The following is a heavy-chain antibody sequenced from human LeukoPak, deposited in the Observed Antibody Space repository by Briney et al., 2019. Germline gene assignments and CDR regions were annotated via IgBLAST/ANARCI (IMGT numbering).Heavy chain of an antibody. CDR1: GFTFSIYW. CDR2: ISSDGSST. V-gene: IGHV3-74*01. D-gene: IGHD4-17*01. Sequence: GGSLRLPCAASGFTFSIYWMHWVRQAPGKGLVWLSRISSDGSSTNYADSVKGRFTISRDNAKNTLYLQMNSLRAEDTAVYYCARDYGEGGYYFDYWGQGTLVTVSS. J-gene: IGHJ4*02. CDR3: ARDYGEGGYYFDY.